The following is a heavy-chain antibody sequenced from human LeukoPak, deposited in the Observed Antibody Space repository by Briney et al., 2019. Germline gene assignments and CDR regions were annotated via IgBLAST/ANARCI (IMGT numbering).Heavy chain of an antibody. Sequence: GGSLRLSCAASGFSFSSYWLHWVRQAPGEGLVWVSRINSDGSSTNYADSVKGRFTISRDNAKNTLYLQMNRLRAEDTAVYYCARGYSGWCDSWGQGTLVTVSS. CDR3: ARGYSGWCDS. V-gene: IGHV3-74*01. J-gene: IGHJ5*01. CDR1: GFSFSSYW. CDR2: INSDGSST. D-gene: IGHD5-12*01.